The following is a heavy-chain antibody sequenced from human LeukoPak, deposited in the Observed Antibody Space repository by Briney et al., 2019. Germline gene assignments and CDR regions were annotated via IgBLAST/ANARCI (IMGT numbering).Heavy chain of an antibody. V-gene: IGHV4-39*01. D-gene: IGHD6-19*01. CDR3: ASGGYSSGWYGSFDI. J-gene: IGHJ3*02. CDR2: LYSGGLT. CDR1: GASISSSDYY. Sequence: PSETLSLTCTVSGASISSSDYYWGWIRQPPGKGLEWIGSLYSGGLTYYNPSLKSRATISVDTSKNQFSLKVTSVTAADTAVYSCASGGYSSGWYGSFDIWGQWTVVTVSS.